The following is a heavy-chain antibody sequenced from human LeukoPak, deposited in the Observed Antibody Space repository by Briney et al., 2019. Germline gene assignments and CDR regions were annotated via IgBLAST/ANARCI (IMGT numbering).Heavy chain of an antibody. CDR1: GGSIGSYY. Sequence: SETLSLTCTVSGGSIGSYYWSWIRQPAGKGLECIGRIYTSGSTNYNPSLKSRVTMSVDTSKNQFSLKLSSVTAADTAVYYCASELLLRDWFDPWGQGTLVTVSS. CDR3: ASELLLRDWFDP. CDR2: IYTSGST. J-gene: IGHJ5*02. V-gene: IGHV4-4*07. D-gene: IGHD3-22*01.